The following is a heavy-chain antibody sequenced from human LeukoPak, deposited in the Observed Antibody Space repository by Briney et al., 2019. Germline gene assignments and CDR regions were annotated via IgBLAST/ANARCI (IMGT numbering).Heavy chain of an antibody. CDR2: IKQDGSEK. CDR3: ASRGYSSGLFDY. Sequence: GGSLRLSCAASGFTFSRYWMRWLRQSPGKGLEWLANIKQDGSEKYYVDSVKGRFTISRDNAKNLLYLQMNSLRAEGTAVYYCASRGYSSGLFDYWGQGTLVTVSS. CDR1: GFTFSRYW. V-gene: IGHV3-7*03. J-gene: IGHJ4*02. D-gene: IGHD6-19*01.